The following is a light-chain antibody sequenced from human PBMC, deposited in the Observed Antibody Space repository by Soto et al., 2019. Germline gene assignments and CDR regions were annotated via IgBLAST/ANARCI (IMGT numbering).Light chain of an antibody. V-gene: IGLV2-23*02. J-gene: IGLJ2*01. Sequence: ALTQPASVSGSPGQSITISCTGTSSDVGSYNLVSWYQQYPGKAPKLMIYEVTKRPSGVSDRFSGSKSGNTASLTISGLQAEDEADYYCCSYAGGVIFGGGTKLTVL. CDR3: CSYAGGVI. CDR1: SSDVGSYNL. CDR2: EVT.